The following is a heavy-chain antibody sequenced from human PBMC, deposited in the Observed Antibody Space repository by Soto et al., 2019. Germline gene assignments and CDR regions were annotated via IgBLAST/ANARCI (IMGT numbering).Heavy chain of an antibody. D-gene: IGHD3-3*01. CDR3: ARGSEDRYDFWSGYWTSNPDAFDI. J-gene: IGHJ3*02. CDR2: ISSSSSTI. CDR1: GFTFSSYS. V-gene: IGHV3-48*01. Sequence: PGGSLRLSCAASGFTFSSYSMNWVRQAPGKGLEWVSYISSSSSTIYYADSVKGRFTISRDNAKNSLYLQMNSLRAEDTAVYYCARGSEDRYDFWSGYWTSNPDAFDIWGQGTMVTVSS.